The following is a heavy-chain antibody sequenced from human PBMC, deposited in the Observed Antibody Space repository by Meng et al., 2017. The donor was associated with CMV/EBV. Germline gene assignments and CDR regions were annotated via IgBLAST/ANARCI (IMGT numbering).Heavy chain of an antibody. Sequence: GESLKISCAASGFTFSSYWMSWVRQAPGKGLEWVANIKQDGSEKYYVDSVKGRFTISRDNAKNSLYLQMNSLRAGDTAVYYCARDIAVLLWFGEEYFDYWGQGTLVTVSS. CDR1: GFTFSSYW. D-gene: IGHD3-10*01. CDR3: ARDIAVLLWFGEEYFDY. V-gene: IGHV3-7*01. J-gene: IGHJ4*02. CDR2: IKQDGSEK.